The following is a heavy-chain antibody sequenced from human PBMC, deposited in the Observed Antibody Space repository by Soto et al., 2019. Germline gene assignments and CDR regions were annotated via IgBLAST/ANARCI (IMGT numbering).Heavy chain of an antibody. CDR3: ARNKDRKHLGHTPYSGIDV. CDR1: GGTFSSYA. CDR2: IIPIFRTP. Sequence: SVKVSCKASGGTFSSYAISWVRQAPGQGLEWMGGIIPIFRTPDYAQKFQGRVTITADESTSTAYMELTSLRSEDTAFYYCARNKDRKHLGHTPYSGIDVWGKGTTFTVP. V-gene: IGHV1-69*13. D-gene: IGHD3-16*01. J-gene: IGHJ6*04.